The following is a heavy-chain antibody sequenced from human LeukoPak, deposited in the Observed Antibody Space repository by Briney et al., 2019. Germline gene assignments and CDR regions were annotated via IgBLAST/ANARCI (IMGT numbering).Heavy chain of an antibody. Sequence: GGSLRLSCAASGFTFSSYSMNWVRQAPGKGLEWVSSLSTSSSYIYYADSVKGRFTISRDNAMNSLYLQMNSLRAEDTAVYYCARVPYGAGDYWGQGTLVTVSS. D-gene: IGHD3-10*01. CDR2: LSTSSSYI. CDR3: ARVPYGAGDY. V-gene: IGHV3-21*01. CDR1: GFTFSSYS. J-gene: IGHJ4*02.